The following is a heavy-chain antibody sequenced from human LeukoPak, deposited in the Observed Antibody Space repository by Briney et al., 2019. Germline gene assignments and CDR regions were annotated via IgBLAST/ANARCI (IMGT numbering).Heavy chain of an antibody. Sequence: PSETLSLTSTASGGSISNYYWNWLRLPPGKGLEWIGSFSNSGRTNSNPSLKTRVTISVHTSKNQFSLRLTSVTAADPAVFYCTRLSYYDDAFDFWGQGTLVTVSS. J-gene: IGHJ4*02. CDR2: FSNSGRT. V-gene: IGHV4-59*01. D-gene: IGHD3-22*01. CDR1: GGSISNYY. CDR3: TRLSYYDDAFDF.